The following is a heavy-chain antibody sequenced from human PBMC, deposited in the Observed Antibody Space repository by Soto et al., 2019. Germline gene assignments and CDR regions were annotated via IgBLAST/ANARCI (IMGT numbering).Heavy chain of an antibody. V-gene: IGHV1-18*01. J-gene: IGHJ5*02. CDR3: ARFPPEGYDILTVYYRVLFWFDP. CDR1: GYTFTSYG. CDR2: ISAYYGNT. D-gene: IGHD3-9*01. Sequence: QVQLVQSGAEVKKPGASVKVSCKASGYTFTSYGISWVRQAPGQGLEWMGWISAYYGNTNYAQKLQGRVTMTTDTSTSTAYMELRSLRSVDTAVYYCARFPPEGYDILTVYYRVLFWFDPLGQGTLVTVSS.